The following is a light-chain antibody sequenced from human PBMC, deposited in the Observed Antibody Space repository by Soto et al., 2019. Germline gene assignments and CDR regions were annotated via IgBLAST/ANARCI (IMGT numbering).Light chain of an antibody. J-gene: IGKJ5*01. CDR3: QKSYNAPIN. CDR2: VAS. V-gene: IGKV1-39*01. CDR1: QNIINY. Sequence: DIQMTHSPSSLSASVVDRVTITFLASQNIINYLNSYQQKPGKAPQLLIYVASRLESGVPSRFSGSGSGTAFTLTITSLQPEDFATYYCQKSYNAPINFGQGTRLEIK.